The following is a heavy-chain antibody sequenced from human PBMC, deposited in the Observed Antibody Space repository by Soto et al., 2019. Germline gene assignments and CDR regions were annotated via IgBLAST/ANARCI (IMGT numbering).Heavy chain of an antibody. D-gene: IGHD3-10*01. CDR2: IIPIFGTA. Sequence: SVNVSFKASGGTFSSYAISWVRQAPGQGLELMGGIIPIFGTANYAQKFQGRVTITAXXXXXXAXMXLXSXRSEXTAVYYCAQSRVSSGSSDYWGQGTLDTVSS. CDR1: GGTFSSYA. V-gene: IGHV1-69*06. CDR3: AQSRVSSGSSDY. J-gene: IGHJ4*02.